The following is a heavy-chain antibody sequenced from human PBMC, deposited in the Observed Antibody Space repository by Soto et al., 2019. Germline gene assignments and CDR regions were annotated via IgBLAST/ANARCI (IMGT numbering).Heavy chain of an antibody. V-gene: IGHV3-11*01. J-gene: IGHJ4*02. CDR1: GFTFSDYY. CDR3: ARMARYCSGGSCYVRY. D-gene: IGHD2-15*01. CDR2: ISSSGSTI. Sequence: PGGSLRLSCAASGFTFSDYYMSWIRQAPGKGLEWVSYISSSGSTIYYADTVKGRFTISRDNAKNSLYLQMNSLRAEDTAVYYCARMARYCSGGSCYVRYWGQGTLVTVSS.